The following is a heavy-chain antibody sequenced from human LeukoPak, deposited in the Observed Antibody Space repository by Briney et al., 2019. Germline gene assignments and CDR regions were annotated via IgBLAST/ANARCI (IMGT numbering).Heavy chain of an antibody. Sequence: PSETLSLTCTVSGGSISSDHYYWSWIRQHPGKGLEWIGCIYYSGSTNYNPSLKSRVTISVDTSKYQFSLKLSSVTAADTAVYSCARAVEGNRGDNAFDIWGQGTMVTVSS. CDR2: IYYSGST. CDR1: GGSISSDHYY. J-gene: IGHJ3*02. D-gene: IGHD2-21*01. V-gene: IGHV4-31*03. CDR3: ARAVEGNRGDNAFDI.